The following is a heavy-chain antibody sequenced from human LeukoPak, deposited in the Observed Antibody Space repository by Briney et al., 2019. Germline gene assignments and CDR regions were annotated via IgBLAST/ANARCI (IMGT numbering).Heavy chain of an antibody. CDR1: GGTFSSYT. V-gene: IGHV1-69*02. CDR2: IIATLGIA. CDR3: ARGYCSGGSCYSFDP. J-gene: IGHJ5*02. D-gene: IGHD2-15*01. Sequence: GASVKVSCKASGGTFSSYTISWVRQAPGQGLEWMGRIIATLGIANYAQKFQGRVTITADKSTSTAYMELSSLRSEDTAVYYCARGYCSGGSCYSFDPWGQGTLVTVSS.